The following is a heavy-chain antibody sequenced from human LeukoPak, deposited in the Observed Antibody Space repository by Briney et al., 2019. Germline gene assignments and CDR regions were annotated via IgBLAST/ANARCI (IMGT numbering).Heavy chain of an antibody. J-gene: IGHJ2*01. CDR3: ARSLYGDHRWYFDL. D-gene: IGHD4-17*01. CDR2: ISYDARNT. Sequence: SGGSLRLSCSASAFTFSTYALHWVRQAPGKGLEWVAIISYDARNTYYADSVKGRFTISRDNSKSTAYLQMNSLRTEDTAIYYCARSLYGDHRWYFDLWGRGSLVTVSS. CDR1: AFTFSTYA. V-gene: IGHV3-30*04.